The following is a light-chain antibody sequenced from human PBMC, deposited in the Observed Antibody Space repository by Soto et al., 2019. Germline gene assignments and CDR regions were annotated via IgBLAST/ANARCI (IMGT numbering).Light chain of an antibody. J-gene: IGLJ2*01. CDR3: SSYTSGSTLVI. CDR2: EVS. Sequence: QSALTQPASVSGSPGQSITISCTGTSSDVGGYNYVSWYQQHPGKAPKLMIYEVSHRPSGVSNRFSGSKSGNTASLTISGLQAEDEADYYCSSYTSGSTLVIFGGGTKLTVL. CDR1: SSDVGGYNY. V-gene: IGLV2-14*01.